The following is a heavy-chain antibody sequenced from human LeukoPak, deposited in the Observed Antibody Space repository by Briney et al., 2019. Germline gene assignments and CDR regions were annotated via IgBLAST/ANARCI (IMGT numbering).Heavy chain of an antibody. D-gene: IGHD3-3*01. J-gene: IGHJ4*02. Sequence: SVKVSCKASGYTFTRYYMHWVRQAPGQGLEWMGRIIPIFGTANYAQKFQGRVTITTDESTSTAYMELSSLRSEDTAVYYCARDPAPAGLRFWSGYYTAHFDYWGQGTLVTVSS. V-gene: IGHV1-69*05. CDR2: IIPIFGTA. CDR1: GYTFTRYY. CDR3: ARDPAPAGLRFWSGYYTAHFDY.